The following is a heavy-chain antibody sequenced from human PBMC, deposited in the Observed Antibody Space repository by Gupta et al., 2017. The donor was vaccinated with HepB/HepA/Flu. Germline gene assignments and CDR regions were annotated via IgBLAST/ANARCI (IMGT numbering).Heavy chain of an antibody. V-gene: IGHV2-5*06. CDR1: RFSLTTSGLG. Sequence: QITLKAHGPTVVRPTQTLTLTCSFSRFSLTTSGLGVGWLRQPPGKSLEWLALLSSHGDKRYGPSLKTRLTIKAASDNQVVLTMTNMDPVDTATYYGAHIIRYFDYWGQGTLVTVSS. D-gene: IGHD1-14*01. CDR3: AHIIRYFDY. CDR2: LSSHGDK. J-gene: IGHJ4*02.